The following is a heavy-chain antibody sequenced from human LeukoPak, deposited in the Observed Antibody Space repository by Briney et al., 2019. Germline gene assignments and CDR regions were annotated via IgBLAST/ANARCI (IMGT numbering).Heavy chain of an antibody. D-gene: IGHD6-13*01. CDR2: ISGNGGTT. CDR3: AKPPPDSSSWLFDY. Sequence: GGSLRLSCAASGFTFSTYAMSWVRQAPGKGLEWVSTISGNGGTTYYADSVKGRFTISRDNSKNTLYLQMNSLRVEDTAVYYCAKPPPDSSSWLFDYWGHGTLVTVSS. V-gene: IGHV3-23*01. J-gene: IGHJ4*01. CDR1: GFTFSTYA.